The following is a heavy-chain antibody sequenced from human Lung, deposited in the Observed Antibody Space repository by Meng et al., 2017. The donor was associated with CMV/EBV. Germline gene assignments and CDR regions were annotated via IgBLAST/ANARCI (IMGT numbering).Heavy chain of an antibody. CDR3: ARVSTCRDDFCRRCYYYCLDV. Sequence: ASVKVSCKASGYTFTSYYINWVRQATGQGLEWMGWMNPNSGNTGYAQKFQGRVTMTRNTSISTAYMELSSLRSEDTAVYYCARVSTCRDDFCRRCYYYCLDVWGQGTTVTVSS. J-gene: IGHJ6*02. CDR1: GYTFTSYY. CDR2: MNPNSGNT. V-gene: IGHV1-8*02. D-gene: IGHD3-3*01.